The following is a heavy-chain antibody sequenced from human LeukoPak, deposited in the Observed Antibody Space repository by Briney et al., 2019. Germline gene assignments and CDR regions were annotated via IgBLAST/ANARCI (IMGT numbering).Heavy chain of an antibody. J-gene: IGHJ4*02. V-gene: IGHV4-59*11. CDR2: IYYRGNT. D-gene: IGHD6-19*01. CDR1: GGSINNHY. CDR3: ARDSSGWYR. Sequence: PSETLSLTCTVSGGSINNHYWNWIRQPPGKGLEWIGNIYYRGNTNFNPSLESRVTMSIDTSKSQFSLRLTSVTAADTAIYYCARDSSGWYRWGQGTLVTVSS.